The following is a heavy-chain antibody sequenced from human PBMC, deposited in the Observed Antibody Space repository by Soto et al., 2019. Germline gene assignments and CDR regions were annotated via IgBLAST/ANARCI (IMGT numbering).Heavy chain of an antibody. D-gene: IGHD1-7*01. J-gene: IGHJ4*02. V-gene: IGHV4-4*02. CDR2: IYRTGST. Sequence: SETLSLTCAVSGGSFTSNNWWTWVRQPPGQGLEWIGEIYRTGSTNYNPSLKSRVTISLDKSENQFPLKVTSLTAADTAVYYCASRDPGTSVDYWGQGTLVTVSS. CDR3: ASRDPGTSVDY. CDR1: GGSFTSNNW.